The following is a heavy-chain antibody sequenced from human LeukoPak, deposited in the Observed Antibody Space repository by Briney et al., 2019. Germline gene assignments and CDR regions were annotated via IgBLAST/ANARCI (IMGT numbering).Heavy chain of an antibody. Sequence: PGGSLRLSCAASRFTFSSYAMNWVRQAPGKGLEWVSAIGGRGRNTYYADSVKGRFTISRDNSKNIVYLQMNSLRAEDTAVYYCAKHQVRSHDYWGQGTLVTVSS. CDR3: AKHQVRSHDY. CDR1: RFTFSSYA. CDR2: IGGRGRNT. D-gene: IGHD4-17*01. V-gene: IGHV3-23*01. J-gene: IGHJ4*02.